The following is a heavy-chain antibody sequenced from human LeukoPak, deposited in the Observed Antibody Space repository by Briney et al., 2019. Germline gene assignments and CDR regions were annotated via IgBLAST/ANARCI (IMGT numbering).Heavy chain of an antibody. CDR1: GYTFTSYY. V-gene: IGHV1-46*01. Sequence: ASVKVSCKASGYTFTSYYMHWVRQAPGQGLEWMGIINPSGGSTSYAQKFQGRVTMTRDTSTSTVYMELSSLRSEDTAVYYCARGFEKMATIGGAAFDIWGQGTMVTVSS. J-gene: IGHJ3*02. CDR2: INPSGGST. CDR3: ARGFEKMATIGGAAFDI. D-gene: IGHD5-24*01.